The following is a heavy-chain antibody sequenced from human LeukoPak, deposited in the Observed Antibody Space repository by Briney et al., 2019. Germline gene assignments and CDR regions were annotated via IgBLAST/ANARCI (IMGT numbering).Heavy chain of an antibody. CDR2: ISHSGNT. V-gene: IGHV4-4*02. CDR1: GGSISSSNW. Sequence: SGTLSLTCAVSGGSISSSNWWSWFRQPPGKGLEWIGEISHSGNTNYNSSLKSRVAMSADKCKNQLSLKLSSVTAADTAVYYCARQAVAGTRWFDPWGLGTLVTVSS. J-gene: IGHJ5*02. CDR3: ARQAVAGTRWFDP. D-gene: IGHD6-13*01.